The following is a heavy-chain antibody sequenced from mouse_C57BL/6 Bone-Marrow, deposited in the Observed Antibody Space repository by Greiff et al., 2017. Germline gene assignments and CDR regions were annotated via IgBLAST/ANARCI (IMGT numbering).Heavy chain of an antibody. J-gene: IGHJ4*01. D-gene: IGHD2-3*01. CDR1: GYTFTSYW. CDR3: ARRGYFYAMDY. Sequence: QVQLKQPGAELVMPGASVKLSCKASGYTFTSYWMHWVKQRPGQGLEWIGEIDPSDSYTNYNQKFKGKSTLTVDKSSSTAYMQLSSLTSEDSAVYYCARRGYFYAMDYWGQGTSVTVSS. CDR2: IDPSDSYT. V-gene: IGHV1-69*01.